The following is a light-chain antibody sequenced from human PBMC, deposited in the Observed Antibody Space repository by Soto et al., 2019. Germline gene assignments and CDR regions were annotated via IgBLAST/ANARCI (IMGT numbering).Light chain of an antibody. CDR3: QQRSNWPPGLT. Sequence: EIVLTQSPATLSLSPGERATLSCRDSQSVSSYLAWYQQKPGQAPRLLIYDASNRATGIPARFSGSGSGTDFTLTISSRETEDFAVYYCQQRSNWPPGLTFGGGTKVELK. CDR1: QSVSSY. J-gene: IGKJ4*01. V-gene: IGKV3-11*01. CDR2: DAS.